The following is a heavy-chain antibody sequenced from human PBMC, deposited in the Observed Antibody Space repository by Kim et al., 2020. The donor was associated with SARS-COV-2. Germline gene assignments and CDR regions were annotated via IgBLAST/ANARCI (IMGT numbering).Heavy chain of an antibody. V-gene: IGHV3-23*01. CDR3: AKNMYDYVWGSYRLGAFDI. CDR1: GFTFSSYA. J-gene: IGHJ3*02. CDR2: ISGSGGST. D-gene: IGHD3-16*02. Sequence: GGSLRLSCAASGFTFSSYAMSWVRQAPGKGLEWVSAISGSGGSTYYADSVKGRFTISRDNSKNTLYLQMNSLRAEDTAVYYCAKNMYDYVWGSYRLGAFDIWGQGTMVTVSS.